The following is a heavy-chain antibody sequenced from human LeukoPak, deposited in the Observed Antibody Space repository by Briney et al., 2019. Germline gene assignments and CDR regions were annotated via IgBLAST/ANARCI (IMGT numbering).Heavy chain of an antibody. J-gene: IGHJ5*02. D-gene: IGHD3-10*01. CDR2: IYPGDSDT. CDR3: ARRGRVRGETVNWFDP. V-gene: IGHV5-51*01. CDR1: GYSFTSYW. Sequence: GESLKISCRGSGYSFTSYWIGWVRQMPGKGLEWMGIIYPGDSDTRYSPSFQGQVTISADKSISTAYLQWSSLKASDTAMYYCARRGRVRGETVNWFDPWGQGTLVTVSS.